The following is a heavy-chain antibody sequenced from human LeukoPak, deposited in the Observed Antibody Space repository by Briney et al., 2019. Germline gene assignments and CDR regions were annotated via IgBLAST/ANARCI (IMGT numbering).Heavy chain of an antibody. J-gene: IGHJ1*01. CDR1: GYSISSGYY. CDR2: IYHSGST. Sequence: KPSETLSLTCTVSGYSISSGYYWSWIRQPPGKGLEWIGSIYHSGSTYYNPSLKSRVTISVDTSKNQFSLKLSSVTAADTAVYYCARGNYDISHAEYFQHWGQGTLVTVSS. CDR3: ARGNYDISHAEYFQH. D-gene: IGHD3-9*01. V-gene: IGHV4-38-2*02.